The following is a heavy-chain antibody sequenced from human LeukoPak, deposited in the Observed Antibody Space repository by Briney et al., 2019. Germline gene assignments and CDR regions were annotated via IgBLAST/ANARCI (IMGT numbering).Heavy chain of an antibody. Sequence: SETLSLTCAVSSGSMSSYYWSWIRRPPGKGLEWIGYIYYTGVTNYSPSLKRRLTISLDTAMRQFSLNLRSVTAADTAMYYCARGGSGYPLDYWGQGTLVTVSS. CDR2: IYYTGVT. CDR1: SGSMSSYY. CDR3: ARGGSGYPLDY. V-gene: IGHV4-59*01. J-gene: IGHJ4*02. D-gene: IGHD3-22*01.